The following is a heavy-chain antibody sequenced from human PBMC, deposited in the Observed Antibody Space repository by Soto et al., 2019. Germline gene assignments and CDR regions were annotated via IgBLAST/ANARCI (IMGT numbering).Heavy chain of an antibody. J-gene: IGHJ4*02. CDR1: GFTLSNYW. Sequence: XGSLKLSCAASGFTLSNYWMTWVRQAPGKGLEWVANIIKDGSEKSYVDSVKGRFTISRDNAKSSLYLEMNSLRVEDTAMYYCARDWGGLGYWGQGTLVTVSS. V-gene: IGHV3-7*03. CDR2: IIKDGSEK. CDR3: ARDWGGLGY. D-gene: IGHD3-10*01.